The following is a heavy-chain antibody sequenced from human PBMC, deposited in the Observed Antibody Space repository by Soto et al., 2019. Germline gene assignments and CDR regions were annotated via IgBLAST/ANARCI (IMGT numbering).Heavy chain of an antibody. J-gene: IGHJ3*02. D-gene: IGHD6-13*01. V-gene: IGHV4-34*01. CDR2: INHSGST. Sequence: SETLSLTCAVYGGSFSGYYWSWIRQPPGKGLEWIGEINHSGSTNYNPSLKSRVTISVDTSKNQFSLKLSSVTAADTAVYYCARRSYSSSWLGAFDIWGQGTMVTVSS. CDR3: ARRSYSSSWLGAFDI. CDR1: GGSFSGYY.